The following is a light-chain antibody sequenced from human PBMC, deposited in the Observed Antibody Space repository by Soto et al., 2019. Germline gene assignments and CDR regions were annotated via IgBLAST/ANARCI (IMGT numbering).Light chain of an antibody. CDR1: SRGIGGYDF. J-gene: IGLJ1*01. Sequence: QSVLPQPPSASGSPGQAVTISCTGTSRGIGGYDFVSWSQVRPGEAPQLIIYNVNGRPSGGPRRFAGSVSGNAASLTVSGLQAEDEAEYFCCSSAPESTYVFGTGTKVTVL. CDR2: NVN. CDR3: CSSAPESTYV. V-gene: IGLV2-8*01.